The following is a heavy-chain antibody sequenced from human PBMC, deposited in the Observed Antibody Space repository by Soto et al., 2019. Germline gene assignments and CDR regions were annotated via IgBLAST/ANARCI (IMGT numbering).Heavy chain of an antibody. CDR1: GGSISSSSYY. CDR3: ARNVVVPAPAAFDI. J-gene: IGHJ3*02. Sequence: QLQLQESGPGLVKPSETLSLTCTVSGGSISSSSYYWGWIRQPPGKGLEWIGSIYYSGNTYYNPSLKRRVTISVNTSKNQFPLKLIFVTAADTAVYYCARNVVVPAPAAFDIWGQGKMVTVSS. V-gene: IGHV4-39*01. D-gene: IGHD2-2*01. CDR2: IYYSGNT.